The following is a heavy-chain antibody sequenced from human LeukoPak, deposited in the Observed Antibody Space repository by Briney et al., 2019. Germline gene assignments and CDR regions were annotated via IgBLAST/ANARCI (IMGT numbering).Heavy chain of an antibody. D-gene: IGHD5-18*01. J-gene: IGHJ3*02. CDR2: IKKDGSEK. CDR3: ARRRYSYGYGYAFDI. CDR1: GFTFSSYW. Sequence: GGSLRLSCTASGFTFSSYWMSWVRQAPGKGLEWVANIKKDGSEKYYVDSVKGRFTISRDNAKNSLYLQMDSLRAEDTAVYYCARRRYSYGYGYAFDIWGQGTMVTVSS. V-gene: IGHV3-7*01.